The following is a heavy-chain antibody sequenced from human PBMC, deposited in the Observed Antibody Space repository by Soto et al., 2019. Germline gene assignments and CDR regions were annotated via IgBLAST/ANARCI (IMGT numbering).Heavy chain of an antibody. V-gene: IGHV3-23*01. CDR1: GVNFSSYA. J-gene: IGHJ5*02. D-gene: IGHD3-22*01. CDR2: ISDTGGGT. Sequence: PGGSLRLSCAASGVNFSSYAMNWVRQAPWKGLEWVSTISDTGGGTFYAGSVKGRFTISRDNSKNTLYLQMHSLRADDSAIYFCAVGRHKTSGSTTWFDPWGRGTLVPV. CDR3: AVGRHKTSGSTTWFDP.